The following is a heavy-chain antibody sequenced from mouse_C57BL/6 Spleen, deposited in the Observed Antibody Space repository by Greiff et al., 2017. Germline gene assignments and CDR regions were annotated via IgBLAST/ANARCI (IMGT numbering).Heavy chain of an antibody. D-gene: IGHD1-1*01. CDR1: GYTFTSYW. J-gene: IGHJ2*01. CDR2: IDPSDSET. CDR3: ARSEDLLYYYGSSSYYFDY. V-gene: IGHV1-52*01. Sequence: VQLQQPGAELVRPGSSVKLSCKASGYTFTSYWMHWVKQRPIQGLEWIGNIDPSDSETHYNQKFKDKATLTVDKSSSTAYMQLSSLTSEDSAVYYCARSEDLLYYYGSSSYYFDYWGQGTTLTVSS.